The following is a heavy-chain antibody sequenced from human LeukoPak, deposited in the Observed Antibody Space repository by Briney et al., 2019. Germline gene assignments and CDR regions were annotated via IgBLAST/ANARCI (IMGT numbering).Heavy chain of an antibody. CDR3: AKGYSSGWYYFDY. V-gene: IGHV3-23*01. J-gene: IGHJ4*02. Sequence: GGSLRLSCAASGFTFSSYAMSWVRQAPGKGLEWVSAISGSGGSTYYADSVKGRFTISRDNSKNTLYLRMNSLRAEDMALYYCAKGYSSGWYYFDYWGQGTLVTVSS. CDR1: GFTFSSYA. D-gene: IGHD6-19*01. CDR2: ISGSGGST.